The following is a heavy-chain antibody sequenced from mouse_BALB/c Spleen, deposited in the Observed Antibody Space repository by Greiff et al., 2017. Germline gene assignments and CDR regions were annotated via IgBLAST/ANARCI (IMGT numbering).Heavy chain of an antibody. V-gene: IGHV5-4*02. CDR2: ISDGGSYT. J-gene: IGHJ3*01. CDR1: GFTFSDYY. CDR3: ASNPWFAY. Sequence: EVQLVESGGGLVKPGGSLKLSCAASGFTFSDYYMYWVRQTPEKRLEWVATISDGGSYTYYPDSVKGRFTISRDNAKNNLYLQMSSLKSEDTAMYYCASNPWFAYWGQGTLVTVSA.